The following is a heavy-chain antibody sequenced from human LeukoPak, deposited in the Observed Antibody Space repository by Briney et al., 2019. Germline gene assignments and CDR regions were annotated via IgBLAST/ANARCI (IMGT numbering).Heavy chain of an antibody. CDR1: GGTFSGYA. CDR3: ARAWMDCSSTSCYSFDY. D-gene: IGHD2-2*01. V-gene: IGHV1-69*04. J-gene: IGHJ4*02. Sequence: SVKVSCTASGGTFSGYAISWVRQAPGQGLEWMGRIIPILGIANYAQKFQGRVTITADKSTSTAYMELSSLRSEDTAVYYCARAWMDCSSTSCYSFDYWGQGTLVTVSS. CDR2: IIPILGIA.